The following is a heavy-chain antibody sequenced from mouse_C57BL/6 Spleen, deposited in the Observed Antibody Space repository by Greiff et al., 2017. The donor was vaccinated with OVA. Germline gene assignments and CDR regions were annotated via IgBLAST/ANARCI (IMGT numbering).Heavy chain of an antibody. V-gene: IGHV1-82*01. Sequence: QVQLQQSGPELVKPGASVKISCKASGYAFSSSWMNWVKQRPGKGLEWIGRIYPGDGDTNYNGKFKGKATLTADKSSSTAYMQLSSLTSEDSAVYFCARSEYDYDPYYYAMDYWGQGTSVTVSS. D-gene: IGHD2-4*01. CDR2: IYPGDGDT. J-gene: IGHJ4*01. CDR3: ARSEYDYDPYYYAMDY. CDR1: GYAFSSSW.